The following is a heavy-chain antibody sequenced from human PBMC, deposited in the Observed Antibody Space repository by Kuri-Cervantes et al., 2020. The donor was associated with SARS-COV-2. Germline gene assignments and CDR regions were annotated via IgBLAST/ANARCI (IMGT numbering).Heavy chain of an antibody. V-gene: IGHV3-48*01. J-gene: IGHJ3*02. CDR3: ASRNRSGWYADPPDAFDI. Sequence: GESLKISCAASRFTFSSYSMNWVRQAPGKGLEWVSYISSSSSTIYYADSVKGRLTISRDNAKNSLYLQVNSLRAEDTAVYYCASRNRSGWYADPPDAFDIWGQGTMVTVSS. D-gene: IGHD6-19*01. CDR1: RFTFSSYS. CDR2: ISSSSSTI.